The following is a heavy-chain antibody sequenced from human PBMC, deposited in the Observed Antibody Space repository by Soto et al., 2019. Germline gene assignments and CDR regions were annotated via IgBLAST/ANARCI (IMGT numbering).Heavy chain of an antibody. CDR2: ISLSGSTI. Sequence: PGGSLRLSCGASGFAFSNYEMNWVRQAPGKGLEWVSYISLSGSTIYYADSVKGRFTIYRDDAKNSLYLQMDSLRADDTAVSYCARESNRASPNLFDHWGQGTLVTVSS. CDR1: GFAFSNYE. D-gene: IGHD1-7*01. J-gene: IGHJ4*02. V-gene: IGHV3-48*03. CDR3: ARESNRASPNLFDH.